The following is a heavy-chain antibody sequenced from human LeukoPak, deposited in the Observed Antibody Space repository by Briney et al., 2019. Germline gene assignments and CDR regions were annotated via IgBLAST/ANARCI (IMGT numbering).Heavy chain of an antibody. D-gene: IGHD1-26*01. CDR1: GFTFNTYG. V-gene: IGHV3-33*01. CDR3: ARGGLTIAEATTSWYLDY. CDR2: IWYDGSNE. Sequence: GGSLRLSCAASGFTFNTYGMHWVRQAQGKGLEWVSFIWYDGSNENYADSVKGRFTISRDNSRNTLYLQMNSLRGEDTAVYYCARGGLTIAEATTSWYLDYWGQGTLVTVSS. J-gene: IGHJ4*02.